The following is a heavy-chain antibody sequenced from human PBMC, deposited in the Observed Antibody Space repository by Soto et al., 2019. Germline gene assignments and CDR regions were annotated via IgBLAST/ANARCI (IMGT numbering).Heavy chain of an antibody. J-gene: IGHJ6*03. Sequence: ASVKVSCKVSGYTLTELSMHWVRQAPGKGLEWMGGFDPEDGETIYAQKFQGRATMTEDTSTDTAYMELSSLRSEDTAVYYCGTLEGRLLPTYYYMDVWGKGTTVTVSS. D-gene: IGHD2-15*01. V-gene: IGHV1-24*01. CDR1: GYTLTELS. CDR3: GTLEGRLLPTYYYMDV. CDR2: FDPEDGET.